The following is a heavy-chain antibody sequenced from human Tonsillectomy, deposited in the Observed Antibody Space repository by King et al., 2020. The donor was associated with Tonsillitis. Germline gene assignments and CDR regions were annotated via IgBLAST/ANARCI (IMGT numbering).Heavy chain of an antibody. V-gene: IGHV4-59*03. CDR2: ISSGNT. Sequence: QLQESGPGLVKPSETLSLTCTASGASISRFYWNWIRQPPGKGLEWIGHISSGNTKYNPSLKSRVTISVDVSKNQFSLKLGYVTAADTAVYYCAQTTGWPGFDYWGQGILLTVSS. J-gene: IGHJ4*02. CDR3: AQTTGWPGFDY. CDR1: GASISRFY. D-gene: IGHD6-19*01.